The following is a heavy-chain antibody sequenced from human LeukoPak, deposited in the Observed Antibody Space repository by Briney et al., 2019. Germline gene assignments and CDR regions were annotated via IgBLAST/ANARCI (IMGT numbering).Heavy chain of an antibody. J-gene: IGHJ5*02. CDR2: MNPNSGDT. V-gene: IGHV1-8*01. D-gene: IGHD3-10*01. Sequence: ASVKVSCKASGYTFTSYDINWVRQATGQGLEWMGWMNPNSGDTGYAQKFQGRVTMTRNTSISTAYMELSSLRSEDTAVYYCARGKGRHYYGSGSRSTSINWFDPWGQGTLVTVSS. CDR3: ARGKGRHYYGSGSRSTSINWFDP. CDR1: GYTFTSYD.